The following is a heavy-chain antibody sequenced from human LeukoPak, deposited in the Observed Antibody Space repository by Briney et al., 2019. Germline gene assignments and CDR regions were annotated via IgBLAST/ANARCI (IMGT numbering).Heavy chain of an antibody. CDR2: IYSGGST. J-gene: IGHJ1*01. V-gene: IGHV3-53*01. D-gene: IGHD6-6*01. CDR1: GFTVSSNY. Sequence: GGSLRLSCSASGFTVSSNYMSWVRQAPGKGLEWVSVIYSGGSTYYADSVKGRFTISRNNSKNTLYLQINSLRAEDTADYYCAGGVISSSSSEYFQHWGQGTLVTVSS. CDR3: AGGVISSSSSEYFQH.